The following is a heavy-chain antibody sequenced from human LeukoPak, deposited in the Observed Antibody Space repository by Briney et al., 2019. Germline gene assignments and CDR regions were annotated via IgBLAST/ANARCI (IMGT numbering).Heavy chain of an antibody. D-gene: IGHD6-13*01. CDR3: AREVSYADIGAAAKGYYYYMDV. V-gene: IGHV3-66*02. J-gene: IGHJ6*03. Sequence: GGSLRLSCAASGFTVSNNYMSWVRQAPGKGLEWVSVIYSGRSTYYADSVKGRFTISRDNSKNTLFLQMNSLTAEDTAVYYCAREVSYADIGAAAKGYYYYMDVWGKGTTVTVSS. CDR1: GFTVSNNY. CDR2: IYSGRST.